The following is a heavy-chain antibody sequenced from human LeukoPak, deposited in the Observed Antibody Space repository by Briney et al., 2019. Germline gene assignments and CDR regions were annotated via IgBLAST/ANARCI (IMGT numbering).Heavy chain of an antibody. CDR1: GFTFSDYY. J-gene: IGHJ4*02. V-gene: IGHV3-11*05. CDR2: ISGGSRYT. Sequence: GGSLRLSCAASGFTFSDYYMSWIRQAPGKRLERVSYISGGSRYTNYADSVKGRFTISRDNAKNSLYLQMNSLRAEDTAVYYCAREYGSGSCFDFWGQGTLVTVSS. D-gene: IGHD3-10*01. CDR3: AREYGSGSCFDF.